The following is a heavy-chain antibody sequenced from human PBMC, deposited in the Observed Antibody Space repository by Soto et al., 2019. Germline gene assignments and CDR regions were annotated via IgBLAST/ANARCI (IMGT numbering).Heavy chain of an antibody. CDR2: INPNSGGT. D-gene: IGHD3-9*01. CDR3: ARGVPYYDILTGYPPNFDY. Sequence: ASVKVSCKASGYTFTGYYMHWVRQAPGQGLEWMGWINPNSGGTNYAQKFQGRVTMTRDTSISTAYMELSRLRSDDTAVYYCARGVPYYDILTGYPPNFDYWGQGTMVTVYS. J-gene: IGHJ4*02. V-gene: IGHV1-2*02. CDR1: GYTFTGYY.